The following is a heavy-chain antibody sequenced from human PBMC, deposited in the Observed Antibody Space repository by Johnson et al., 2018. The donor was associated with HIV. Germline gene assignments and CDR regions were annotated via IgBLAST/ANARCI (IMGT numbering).Heavy chain of an antibody. CDR2: ISYDGSGT. CDR1: GFTFSSYA. CDR3: ARSRWADDAFDG. D-gene: IGHD1-26*01. V-gene: IGHV3-30*04. J-gene: IGHJ3*01. Sequence: QVQLVESGGGVVQPGRSLRLSCAASGFTFSSYAMHWVRQAPGKGLEWVAVISYDGSGTTYADSVKGRFTISRDNAKNTVYLQMISLRAEDMAVYYCARSRWADDAFDGWGQGTMVTVSS.